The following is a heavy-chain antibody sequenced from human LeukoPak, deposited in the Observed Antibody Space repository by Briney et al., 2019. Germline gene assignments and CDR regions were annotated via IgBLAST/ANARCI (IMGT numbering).Heavy chain of an antibody. D-gene: IGHD3-10*01. CDR2: INPTIGST. CDR1: GYTFTNNY. V-gene: IGHV1-46*01. Sequence: ASVKVSCKASGYTFTNNYIHWARQAAGQGLEWMGIINPTIGSTNYAQNFQGRVTVTRDTSTRTVYLELTSLTSEDTAVYYCARGGELRPSQRLDPWGQGTLVTVSS. CDR3: ARGGELRPSQRLDP. J-gene: IGHJ5*02.